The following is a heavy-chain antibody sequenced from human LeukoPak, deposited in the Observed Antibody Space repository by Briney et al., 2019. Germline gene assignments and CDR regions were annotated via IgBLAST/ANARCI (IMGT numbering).Heavy chain of an antibody. D-gene: IGHD5-12*01. J-gene: IGHJ5*02. CDR3: ANPAVDP. CDR1: GFTFDDYA. CDR2: TSWNSGSI. Sequence: GGSLRLSCAASGFTFDDYAMHWVRQAPGKGLEWVSGTSWNSGSIGYADSVKGRFTISRDNAKNSLYLQMNSLRAEDTALYYCANPAVDPWGQGTLVTVSS. V-gene: IGHV3-9*01.